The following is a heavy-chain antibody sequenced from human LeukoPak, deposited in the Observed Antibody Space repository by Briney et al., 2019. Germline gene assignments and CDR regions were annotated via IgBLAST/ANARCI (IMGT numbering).Heavy chain of an antibody. CDR2: IKQDGSEK. J-gene: IGHJ6*03. D-gene: IGHD3-10*01. Sequence: GRSLRLSCAASGFTFSSYGMSSVRQAPGKGLEWVANIKQDGSEKYYVESVKGRFTISRDNAKNSLYLQMNSLRAEDTAVYYCARGRYYGSGSYYYYYYYMDVWGKGTTVTISS. CDR3: ARGRYYGSGSYYYYYYYMDV. V-gene: IGHV3-7*01. CDR1: GFTFSSYG.